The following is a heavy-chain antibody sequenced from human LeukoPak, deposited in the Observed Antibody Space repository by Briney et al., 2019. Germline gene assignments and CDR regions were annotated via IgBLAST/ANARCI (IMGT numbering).Heavy chain of an antibody. Sequence: GGSLRLSCAASGFTFSSYSMNWVRQAPGKGLEWVSSISSSSSYIYYADSVKGRFTISRDNAKNSLYLQMNSLRAEDTAVYCCARDCSSTSCYDAFDIWGQGTMVTVSS. CDR1: GFTFSSYS. D-gene: IGHD2-2*01. V-gene: IGHV3-21*01. CDR3: ARDCSSTSCYDAFDI. J-gene: IGHJ3*02. CDR2: ISSSSSYI.